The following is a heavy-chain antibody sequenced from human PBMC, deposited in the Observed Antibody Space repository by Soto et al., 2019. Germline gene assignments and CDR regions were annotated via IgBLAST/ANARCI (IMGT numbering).Heavy chain of an antibody. CDR1: GVIFSSNG. V-gene: IGHV3-30*02. CDR3: IVRVADSALDH. D-gene: IGHD3-10*02. J-gene: IGHJ4*02. Sequence: PGGSLRLSCVVSGVIFSSNGMHWVRQTPGKGLEWVAFMSYDGSDTFYADSVKGRFTISRDNSKNTLFLHMSNLRAEDTAMYCTIVRVADSALDHWGQGTLVTVSS. CDR2: MSYDGSDT.